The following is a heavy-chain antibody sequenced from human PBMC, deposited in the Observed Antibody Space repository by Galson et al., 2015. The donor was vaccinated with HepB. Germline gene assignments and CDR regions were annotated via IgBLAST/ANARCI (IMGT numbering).Heavy chain of an antibody. Sequence: SLRLSCAASGFTFTSYDMTWVRQAPGKGLEWVSVIDTSGVHTSYVASVKGRFTISRDNSKSTLSLQMNSLRVEDTAIYYCASYRVTAGRWFDPWGQGTLVTVSS. J-gene: IGHJ5*02. CDR2: IDTSGVHT. D-gene: IGHD1-1*01. CDR1: GFTFTSYD. V-gene: IGHV3-23*01. CDR3: ASYRVTAGRWFDP.